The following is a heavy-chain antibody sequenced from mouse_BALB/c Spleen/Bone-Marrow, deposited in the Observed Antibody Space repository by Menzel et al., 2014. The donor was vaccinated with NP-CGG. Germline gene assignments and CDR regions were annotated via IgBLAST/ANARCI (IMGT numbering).Heavy chain of an antibody. J-gene: IGHJ3*01. D-gene: IGHD1-1*01. CDR1: GYAFTNYL. CDR3: ASGSSSFAY. CDR2: INPGSGGT. Sequence: ESGAELVRPGTSVKVSCKASGYAFTNYLIEWIKQRPGQGLEWIGVINPGSGGTNYNGKFKGKATLTADKSSSTAYMQLSSLTSVDSAVYFCASGSSSFAYWGQGTLVTVSA. V-gene: IGHV1-54*01.